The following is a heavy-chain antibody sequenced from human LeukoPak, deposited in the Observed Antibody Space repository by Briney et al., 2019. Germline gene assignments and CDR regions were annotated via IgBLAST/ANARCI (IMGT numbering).Heavy chain of an antibody. CDR1: GGSISSGDYY. J-gene: IGHJ6*04. CDR2: IYYSGST. Sequence: SETLSLTCTVSGGSISSGDYYWSWIRQPPGKGLEWIGYIYYSGSTYYNPSLKSRVTISVDTSKNQFSLKLSSVTAADTAVYYCARGYEVVRGVIDYYYGMDVWGKGTTVTVSS. V-gene: IGHV4-30-4*01. CDR3: ARGYEVVRGVIDYYYGMDV. D-gene: IGHD3-10*01.